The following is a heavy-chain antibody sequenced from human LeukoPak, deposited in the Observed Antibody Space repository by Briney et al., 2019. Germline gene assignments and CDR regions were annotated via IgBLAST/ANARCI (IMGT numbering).Heavy chain of an antibody. Sequence: SVKVSCKASGGTFSSYAISWVRQAPGQGLEWMGRIIPIFGTANYAQKLQGRVTITTDESTRTAYMELSSLRSEDTAVYYCAICSGGSCFPFDYWGQGTLVTVSS. CDR3: AICSGGSCFPFDY. CDR2: IIPIFGTA. J-gene: IGHJ4*02. CDR1: GGTFSSYA. D-gene: IGHD2-15*01. V-gene: IGHV1-69*05.